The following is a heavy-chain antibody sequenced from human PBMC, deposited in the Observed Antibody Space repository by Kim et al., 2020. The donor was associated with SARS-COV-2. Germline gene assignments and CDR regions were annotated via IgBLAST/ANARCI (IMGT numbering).Heavy chain of an antibody. V-gene: IGHV1-18*01. Sequence: ASVKVSCKASGYTFTSYGISWVRQAPGQGLEWMGWISAYNGNTNYAQKLQGRVTMTTDTSTSTAYMELRSLRSDDAAVYYCARDQSEYCSGGSCSYYYYYGMDVWGQGTTVTVSS. CDR2: ISAYNGNT. D-gene: IGHD2-15*01. CDR1: GYTFTSYG. CDR3: ARDQSEYCSGGSCSYYYYYGMDV. J-gene: IGHJ6*02.